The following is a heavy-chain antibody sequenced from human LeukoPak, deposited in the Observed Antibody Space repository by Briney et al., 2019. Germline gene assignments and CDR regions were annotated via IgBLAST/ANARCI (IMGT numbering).Heavy chain of an antibody. CDR2: INPSGSST. J-gene: IGHJ5*02. D-gene: IGHD1-26*01. CDR1: GYIFTGYY. CDR3: ARDNSVGDTAWWFDP. Sequence: ASVKVSCKASGYIFTGYYMHWMRQAPGQGLEWMGLINPSGSSTSYAQKFQGRLSLTRDMSTSTDYMELSSLRSEDTAVYYCARDNSVGDTAWWFDPWGQGTLVTVSS. V-gene: IGHV1-46*01.